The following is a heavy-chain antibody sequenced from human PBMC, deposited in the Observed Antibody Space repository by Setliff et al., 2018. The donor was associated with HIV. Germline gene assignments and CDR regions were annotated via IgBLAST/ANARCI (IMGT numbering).Heavy chain of an antibody. V-gene: IGHV4-38-2*01. D-gene: IGHD2-2*01. CDR1: GYSISSDYC. CDR3: ARQEGYCSSTSCYAGSFMGYYYMDV. J-gene: IGHJ6*03. CDR2: MCHGGNNN. Sequence: PSETLSLTCGVSGYSISSDYCWGWIRQPPGKGLEWIGNMCHGGNNNYYNPSLKSRVTISVDTSKNQFFLKLSSVTAADTAVYYCARQEGYCSSTSCYAGSFMGYYYMDVWGKGTTVTVSS.